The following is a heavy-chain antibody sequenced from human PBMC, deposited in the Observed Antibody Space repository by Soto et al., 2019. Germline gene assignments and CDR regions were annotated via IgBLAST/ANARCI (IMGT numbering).Heavy chain of an antibody. CDR3: ARDATGYSSSWGDYYSYYGMDV. J-gene: IGHJ6*02. CDR1: GYTFTGYY. Sequence: ASVKVSCKASGYTFTGYYMHWVRQAPGQGLEWMGWINPNSGGTNYAQKFQGWVTMTRDTSISTAYMELSRLRSDDTAVYYCARDATGYSSSWGDYYSYYGMDVWGQGTRVTVSS. CDR2: INPNSGGT. V-gene: IGHV1-2*04. D-gene: IGHD6-13*01.